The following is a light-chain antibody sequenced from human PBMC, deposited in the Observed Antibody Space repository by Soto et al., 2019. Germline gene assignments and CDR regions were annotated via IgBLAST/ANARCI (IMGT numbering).Light chain of an antibody. CDR1: QGIRND. CDR3: LQDYNYPLT. J-gene: IGKJ4*01. Sequence: AIQMTQSPSSLSASIGDRVTINCRASQGIRNDLGWYQQKPGKAPKLLIYAASSLQSGVPSRFSGSGSGTDFTLTISSLQPEDFATYYRLQDYNYPLTFGGGTKVEIK. CDR2: AAS. V-gene: IGKV1-6*01.